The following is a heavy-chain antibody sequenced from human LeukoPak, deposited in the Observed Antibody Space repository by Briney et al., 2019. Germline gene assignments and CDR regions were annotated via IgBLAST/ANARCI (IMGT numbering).Heavy chain of an antibody. CDR1: GYTFTGYY. J-gene: IGHJ6*03. Sequence: ASVKVSCNASGYTFTGYYMHWVRQAPGQGLEWMGWINPNSGGTNYAQKFQGRVTMTRDTSISTAYMELSRLRSEDTAVYYCARDRGVDYCSGGSCSHYYYYMDVWGKGTTVTISS. V-gene: IGHV1-2*02. D-gene: IGHD2-15*01. CDR3: ARDRGVDYCSGGSCSHYYYYMDV. CDR2: INPNSGGT.